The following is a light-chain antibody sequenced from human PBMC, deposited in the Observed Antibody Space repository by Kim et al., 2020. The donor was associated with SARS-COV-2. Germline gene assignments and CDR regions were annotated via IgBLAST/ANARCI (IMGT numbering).Light chain of an antibody. Sequence: SVKLTCTLSSGHSSYAIAWHQQQPGKGPRYLMKLNSDGSHSKGDGIPDRFSGSSSGAERYLTISSLQSEDEADYYCQTWGTGIVVFGGGTKLTVL. CDR1: SGHSSYA. V-gene: IGLV4-69*01. J-gene: IGLJ2*01. CDR2: LNSDGSH. CDR3: QTWGTGIVV.